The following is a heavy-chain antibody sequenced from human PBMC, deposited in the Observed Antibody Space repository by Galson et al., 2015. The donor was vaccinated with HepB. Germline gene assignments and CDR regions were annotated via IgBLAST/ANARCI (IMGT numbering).Heavy chain of an antibody. Sequence: SLRLSSAASGFPVNTNYMNWVRQAPGKGLEWVSVIYSDGSTYYADSVKGRFTISRDNSKNTLYLQMNSLRVEDTAVYYCARQAPPLDDAFDIWGQGTLVTVSS. J-gene: IGHJ3*02. CDR3: ARQAPPLDDAFDI. V-gene: IGHV3-53*01. CDR1: GFPVNTNY. CDR2: IYSDGST.